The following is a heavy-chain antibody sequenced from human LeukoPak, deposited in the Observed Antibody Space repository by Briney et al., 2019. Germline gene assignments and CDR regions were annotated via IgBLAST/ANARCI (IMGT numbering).Heavy chain of an antibody. Sequence: PSETLSLTCTVSGGSISSSSYYWGWIRQPPGKGLEWIGSIYYSGSTYYNPSLKSRVTISVDTSKNQFSLKLSSVTAADTAVYYCARKMRGANRNWFDPWGQGTLVTVSS. D-gene: IGHD2/OR15-2a*01. V-gene: IGHV4-39*01. CDR2: IYYSGST. CDR1: GGSISSSSYY. J-gene: IGHJ5*02. CDR3: ARKMRGANRNWFDP.